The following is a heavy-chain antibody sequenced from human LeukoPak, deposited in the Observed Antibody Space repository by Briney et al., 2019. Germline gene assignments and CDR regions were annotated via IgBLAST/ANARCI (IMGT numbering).Heavy chain of an antibody. CDR3: ARLGFGSGSVD. Sequence: PSETLSLTCTVSGGSISTSNYYWGWIRPPPGKGLEWIGSIYHSGSTYYNLSLKSRVTISGDTSRNQFSLKLRSVTAADTAVYYCARLGFGSGSVDWGQGTLVIVSS. CDR1: GGSISTSNYY. CDR2: IYHSGST. J-gene: IGHJ4*02. V-gene: IGHV4-39*01. D-gene: IGHD2-8*02.